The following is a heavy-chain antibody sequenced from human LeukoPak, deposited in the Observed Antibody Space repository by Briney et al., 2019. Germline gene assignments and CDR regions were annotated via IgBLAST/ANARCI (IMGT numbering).Heavy chain of an antibody. CDR1: GFTFNSYA. V-gene: IGHV3-30*01. CDR3: ANGYCSSTSCRVDY. J-gene: IGHJ4*02. CDR2: ISYDGSNK. Sequence: GGSLRLSCAASGFTFNSYAMHWVRQAPGKGLEWVAVISYDGSNKYYADSVKGRFTISRDNSKNTLYLQMNSLRAEDTAVYYCANGYCSSTSCRVDYWGQGTLVTVSS. D-gene: IGHD2-2*01.